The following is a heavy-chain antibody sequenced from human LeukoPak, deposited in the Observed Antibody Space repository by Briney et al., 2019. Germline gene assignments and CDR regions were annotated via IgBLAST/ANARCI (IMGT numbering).Heavy chain of an antibody. Sequence: GGSLRLSCAASGFTFSSYSMNWVRQAPGKGLEWVSYISSSSSTIYYADSVKGRFTISRDNAKNSLYLQMNSLRAEDTAVYYCARDGVVSWHIVVGGPGYFDYWGQGTLVTVSS. J-gene: IGHJ4*02. CDR3: ARDGVVSWHIVVGGPGYFDY. V-gene: IGHV3-48*01. CDR2: ISSSSSTI. CDR1: GFTFSSYS. D-gene: IGHD2-21*01.